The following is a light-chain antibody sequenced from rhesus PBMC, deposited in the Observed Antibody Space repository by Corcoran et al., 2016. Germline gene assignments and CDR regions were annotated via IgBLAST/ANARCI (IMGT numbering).Light chain of an antibody. J-gene: IGKJ2*01. CDR2: GAS. CDR1: QSVSSY. Sequence: QVILTQSPATLSLSPGERATLSCRASQSVSSYLAWYPQKPGQAPRLLIYGASSRATGIPDRFSGSGVGSDVTRTISSLEPEDVGVYFCLQSSNWPQDSFGQGTKVEIK. CDR3: LQSSNWPQDS. V-gene: IGKV3S11*01.